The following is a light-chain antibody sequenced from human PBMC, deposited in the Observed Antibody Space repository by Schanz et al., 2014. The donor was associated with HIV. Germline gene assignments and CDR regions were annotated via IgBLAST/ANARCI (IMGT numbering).Light chain of an antibody. V-gene: IGKV3-11*01. J-gene: IGKJ4*01. CDR3: QQRSNWPTT. CDR2: DAS. Sequence: EIVLTQSPGTLSLSPGERATLSCRASQSVTSYYLAWYQQKPGQAPRLLIYDASNRATGIPARFSGSGSGTDFTLTISSLEPDDCAVYYCQQRSNWPTTFGGGTKVEIK. CDR1: QSVTSY.